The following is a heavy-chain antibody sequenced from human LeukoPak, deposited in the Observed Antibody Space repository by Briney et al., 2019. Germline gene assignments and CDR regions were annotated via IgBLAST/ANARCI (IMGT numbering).Heavy chain of an antibody. CDR3: AKGVGATFDY. J-gene: IGHJ4*02. D-gene: IGHD1-26*01. Sequence: GRSLRLSCAASGFTFDDYAMHWVRQAPGKGLEWVSGISWNSGSIGYADSVKGRFTISRDNAKNSLYLHMNSLRAEDTALYYCAKGVGATFDYWGQGTLVTVSS. CDR2: ISWNSGSI. CDR1: GFTFDDYA. V-gene: IGHV3-9*01.